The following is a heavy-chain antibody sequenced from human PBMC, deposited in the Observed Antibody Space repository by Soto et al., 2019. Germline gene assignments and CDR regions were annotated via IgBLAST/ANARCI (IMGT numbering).Heavy chain of an antibody. CDR1: GYTFTSYD. J-gene: IGHJ6*02. D-gene: IGHD3-3*01. V-gene: IGHV1-8*01. Sequence: WASVKVSCKASGYTFTSYDINWVRQATGQGLEWMGWMNPNSGNTGYAQKFQGRVTMTRNTSISTAYMELSSLRSEDTAVYYCARFGYHVLRFLEWLSPYGMDVWGQGTTVTVSS. CDR2: MNPNSGNT. CDR3: ARFGYHVLRFLEWLSPYGMDV.